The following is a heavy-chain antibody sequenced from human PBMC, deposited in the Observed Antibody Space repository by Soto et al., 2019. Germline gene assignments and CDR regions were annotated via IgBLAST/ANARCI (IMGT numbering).Heavy chain of an antibody. CDR1: GGSISSYY. Sequence: PETLSLTCTVSGGSISSYYWSWIRQPPGKGLEWIGYIYYSESTNYNPSLKSRVTISVDTSKNQFSLKLSSVTAADTAVYYCARGTVTSFFDYWGQGTLVTVSS. J-gene: IGHJ4*02. D-gene: IGHD4-17*01. CDR2: IYYSEST. CDR3: ARGTVTSFFDY. V-gene: IGHV4-59*01.